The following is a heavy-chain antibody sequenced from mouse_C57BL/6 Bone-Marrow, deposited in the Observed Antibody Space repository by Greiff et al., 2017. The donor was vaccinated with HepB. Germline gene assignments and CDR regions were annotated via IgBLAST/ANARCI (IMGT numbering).Heavy chain of an antibody. J-gene: IGHJ1*03. V-gene: IGHV5-12*01. Sequence: EVQLVESGGGLVQPGRSLKLSCAASGFTFSDYYMYWVRQTPEKRLEWVAYISNGGGSTYYPDTVKGRFTISRDNAKNTLYLQMSRLKSEDTAMYFCARTDYYGSSYGYFDVWGTGTTVTVSS. D-gene: IGHD1-1*01. CDR1: GFTFSDYY. CDR3: ARTDYYGSSYGYFDV. CDR2: ISNGGGST.